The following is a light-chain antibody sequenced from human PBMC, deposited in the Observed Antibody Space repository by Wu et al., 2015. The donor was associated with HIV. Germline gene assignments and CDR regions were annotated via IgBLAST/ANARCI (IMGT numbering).Light chain of an antibody. V-gene: IGKV1-5*03. CDR2: AAS. CDR3: QQYNFYSRT. Sequence: DIQTTQSPSTLSASVGDRVTITCRASRNINTWLAWYQQKPGTAPKLLIYAASALENGVPSRFSGSGSGTEFTLTISSLQPDDFATYYCQQYNFYSRTFGQGTKVEVK. CDR1: RNINTW. J-gene: IGKJ1*01.